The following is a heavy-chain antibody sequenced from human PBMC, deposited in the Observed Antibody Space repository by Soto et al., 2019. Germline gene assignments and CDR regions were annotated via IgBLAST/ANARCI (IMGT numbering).Heavy chain of an antibody. D-gene: IGHD4-17*01. J-gene: IGHJ3*02. V-gene: IGHV4-31*03. Sequence: QVQLQESGPGLVKPSQTLSLTCTVSGGSISSGGYYWSWIRQHPGKGLEWIGYIYYSGSTYYNPSLKSRVTISVDTSKNQFSLKLSSVTAADTAVYYCARWETTVTTRSHAFDIWGQGTMVTVSS. CDR3: ARWETTVTTRSHAFDI. CDR1: GGSISSGGYY. CDR2: IYYSGST.